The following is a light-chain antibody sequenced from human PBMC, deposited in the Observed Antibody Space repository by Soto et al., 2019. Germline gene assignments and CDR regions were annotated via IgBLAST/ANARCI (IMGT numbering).Light chain of an antibody. CDR3: QQYNNWGLS. CDR1: ENVGTN. V-gene: IGKV3D-15*01. CDR2: GSS. Sequence: IVLRQSPATLSVSPGERVTLSCRASENVGTNLAWYQQRPGQPPRLLIYGSSTRATGISATFSGSGSRTEFTLTISSLQSEDSAVYYCQQYNNWGLSFGGGTRVEIK. J-gene: IGKJ4*01.